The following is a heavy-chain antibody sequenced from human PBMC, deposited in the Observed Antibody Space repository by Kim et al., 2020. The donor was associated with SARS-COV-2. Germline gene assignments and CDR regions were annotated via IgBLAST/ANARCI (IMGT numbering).Heavy chain of an antibody. CDR1: GFTFSRYG. J-gene: IGHJ4*02. Sequence: GGSLRLSCAASGFTFSRYGMHWVRQAPGKGLEWVAVISYDGSNKYYADSVKGRFTISRDNSKNTLYLQMNSLRAEDTAVYYCAKEEQWPTTNFDYWGQGTLVTVSS. V-gene: IGHV3-30*18. CDR3: AKEEQWPTTNFDY. D-gene: IGHD6-19*01. CDR2: ISYDGSNK.